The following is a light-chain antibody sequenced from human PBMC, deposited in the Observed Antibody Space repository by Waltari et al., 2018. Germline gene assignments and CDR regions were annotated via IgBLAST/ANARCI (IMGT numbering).Light chain of an antibody. Sequence: SYELTQPPSVSVSPGQTASITCSGDKLGDKYACWYQQQPGQSPVLVIYQDSKWPSGIPERFSGSNSGNTATLTISGTQAMDEADYYCQAWDSSTAYVVFGGGTKLTVL. CDR1: KLGDKY. CDR3: QAWDSSTAYVV. V-gene: IGLV3-1*01. J-gene: IGLJ2*01. CDR2: QDS.